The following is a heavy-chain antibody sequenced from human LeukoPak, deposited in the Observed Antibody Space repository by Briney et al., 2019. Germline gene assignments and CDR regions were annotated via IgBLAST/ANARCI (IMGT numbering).Heavy chain of an antibody. D-gene: IGHD6-19*01. CDR2: IYYSGST. Sequence: PSETLSLTCTVSGGSISSSSYYWGWIRQPPGKGLEWIGSIYYSGSTYYNPSLKSRVTISVDTSKNQFSLKLSSVTAADTAVYYCARHGTVAGSDYWGQGTLVTVSS. CDR1: GGSISSSSYY. V-gene: IGHV4-39*01. J-gene: IGHJ4*02. CDR3: ARHGTVAGSDY.